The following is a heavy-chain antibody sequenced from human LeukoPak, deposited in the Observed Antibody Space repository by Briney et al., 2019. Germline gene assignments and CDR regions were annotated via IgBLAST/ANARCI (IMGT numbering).Heavy chain of an antibody. Sequence: SETLCLTCSGSNYSISNSLYWGWLRQPPGKGLEWIGSIYRSGSTFYNPSLKSRVTISLDTSKNQFSLKLSPVTAADTAVYFCARGTYGYYMDVWGKGTTVTVSS. CDR2: IYRSGST. CDR1: NYSISNSLY. V-gene: IGHV4-38-2*02. D-gene: IGHD4-17*01. CDR3: ARGTYGYYMDV. J-gene: IGHJ6*03.